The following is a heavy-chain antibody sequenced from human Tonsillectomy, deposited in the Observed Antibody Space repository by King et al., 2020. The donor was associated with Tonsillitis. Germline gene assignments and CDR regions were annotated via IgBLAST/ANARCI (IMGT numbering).Heavy chain of an antibody. CDR2: VIPLFVTA. CDR1: GGTFSIYA. V-gene: IGHV1-69*06. CDR3: ARDQWGVAVAARGAFDI. D-gene: IGHD6-19*01. J-gene: IGHJ3*02. Sequence: QLVQSGAEVKKPGSSVKVSGKAAGGTFSIYAFSWVLQAPGQGLEWIVGVIPLFVTANAAQKFQGRVMITADKSTSTAYMELSSLRAEDTAVYYCARDQWGVAVAARGAFDIWGQGTMVTVSS.